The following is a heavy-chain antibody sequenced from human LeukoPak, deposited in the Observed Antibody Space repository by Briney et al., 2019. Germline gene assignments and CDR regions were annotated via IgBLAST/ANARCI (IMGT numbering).Heavy chain of an antibody. CDR1: GGTFSSYA. CDR2: IIPIFGTA. V-gene: IGHV1-69*13. D-gene: IGHD6-13*01. CDR3: ARRIRPGIAAAGTWGYWFDP. Sequence: GASVKVSCKASGGTFSSYAISWVRQAPGQGLEWMGGIIPIFGTANYAQKFQGRVTITADESTSTAYMELSSLRSEDTAVYYCARRIRPGIAAAGTWGYWFDPWGQGTLVTVSS. J-gene: IGHJ5*02.